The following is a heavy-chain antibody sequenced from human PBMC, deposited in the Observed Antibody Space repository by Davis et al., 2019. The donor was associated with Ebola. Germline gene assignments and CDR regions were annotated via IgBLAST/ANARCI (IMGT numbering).Heavy chain of an antibody. CDR2: ISYDGSNK. CDR3: ARLRY. CDR1: GFTFRSYG. Sequence: LSLTCAASGFTFRSYGMHWVRPAPGKGLEWVAVISYDGSNKYYADSVKGRFTIYRDNSKNTLYLQMNSLRAEDTAVYYCARLRYWGQGTLVTVSS. V-gene: IGHV3-30*03. J-gene: IGHJ4*02.